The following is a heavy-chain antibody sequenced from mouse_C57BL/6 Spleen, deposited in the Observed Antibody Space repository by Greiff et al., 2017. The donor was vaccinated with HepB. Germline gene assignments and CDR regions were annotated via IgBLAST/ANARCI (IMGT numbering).Heavy chain of an antibody. Sequence: EVQLQESGPGLVKPSQSLSLTCSVTGYSITSGYYWNWIRQFPGNKLEWMGYISYDGSNNYNPSLKNRISITSDTSKNQFFLKLNSVTTEYTATYYCARAVNWFYFDYWGQGTTLTVSS. CDR1: GYSITSGYY. CDR2: ISYDGSN. V-gene: IGHV3-6*01. J-gene: IGHJ2*01. D-gene: IGHD4-1*01. CDR3: ARAVNWFYFDY.